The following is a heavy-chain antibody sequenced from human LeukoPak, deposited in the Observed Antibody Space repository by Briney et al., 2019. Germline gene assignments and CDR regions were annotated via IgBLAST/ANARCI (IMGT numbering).Heavy chain of an antibody. Sequence: SETLSLTCTVSDYSISSGYYWGWIRPPPGKGLEWIGSLYHSGSTYYNPSLKSRVTISVDTSKNQFFLRLSSLTAADTAVYYCARTGDLFEYSSSSDWFDPWGQGTLVTVSS. CDR3: ARTGDLFEYSSSSDWFDP. D-gene: IGHD6-6*01. J-gene: IGHJ5*02. CDR2: LYHSGST. CDR1: DYSISSGYY. V-gene: IGHV4-38-2*02.